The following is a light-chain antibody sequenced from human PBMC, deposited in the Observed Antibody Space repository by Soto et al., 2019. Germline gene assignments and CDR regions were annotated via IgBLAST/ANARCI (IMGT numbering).Light chain of an antibody. CDR1: SSNIGTSS. J-gene: IGLJ1*01. CDR3: AAWDDSLNGHV. V-gene: IGLV1-44*01. Sequence: QLVLTQPHSASGTPGQRVTISCSGSSSNIGTSSVHWFQQLPGTAPKLLISTTNQRPSGVPERFSGSKSGTSASLAISGLQSEDEADYCCAAWDDSLNGHVFGTGTKLTVL. CDR2: TTN.